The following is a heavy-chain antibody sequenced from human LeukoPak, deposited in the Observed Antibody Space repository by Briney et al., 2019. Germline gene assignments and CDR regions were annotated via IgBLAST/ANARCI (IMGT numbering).Heavy chain of an antibody. V-gene: IGHV3-23*01. CDR1: GFTFNSFP. D-gene: IGHD3-10*01. CDR3: ARVNMVRGVIQHYYYYGMDV. Sequence: GGSLRLSCVASGFTFNSFPMAWVRQAPGKGLEWVSSISSGGDVTDYADPVKGRFTISRDNSKNTLYLQMSSLRAEDTAVYYCARVNMVRGVIQHYYYYGMDVWGQGTTVTVSS. CDR2: ISSGGDVT. J-gene: IGHJ6*02.